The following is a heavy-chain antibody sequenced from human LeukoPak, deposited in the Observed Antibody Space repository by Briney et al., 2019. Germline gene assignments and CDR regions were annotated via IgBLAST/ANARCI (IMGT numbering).Heavy chain of an antibody. CDR3: ARDPMIGRNPLNWFDP. D-gene: IGHD3-22*01. V-gene: IGHV1-46*01. J-gene: IGHJ5*02. Sequence: ASVKVSCKASGYTFTSYYMHWVRQAPGQGLEWMGIINPSGGSTSYAQKFQGRVTITTDESTSTAYMELSSLRSEDTAVYYCARDPMIGRNPLNWFDPWGQGTLVTVSS. CDR1: GYTFTSYY. CDR2: INPSGGST.